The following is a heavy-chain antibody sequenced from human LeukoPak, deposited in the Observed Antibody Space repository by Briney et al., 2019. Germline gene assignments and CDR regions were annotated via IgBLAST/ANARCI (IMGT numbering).Heavy chain of an antibody. J-gene: IGHJ6*02. CDR2: TYYRSKWYN. CDR1: GDSVSSNSAA. CDR3: ARDPIAAAGTYYYYGMDV. Sequence: SQTLSLTCAISGDSVSSNSAAWNWIRQSPSRGLEWLGGTYYRSKWYNDYAVSVKSRITINPDTSKNQFSLQLNSVTPEDTAVYYCARDPIAAAGTYYYYGMDVWGQGTTVTVSS. D-gene: IGHD6-13*01. V-gene: IGHV6-1*01.